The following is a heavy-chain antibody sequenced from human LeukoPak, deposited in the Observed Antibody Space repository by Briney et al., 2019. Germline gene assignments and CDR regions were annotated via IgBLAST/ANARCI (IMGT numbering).Heavy chain of an antibody. V-gene: IGHV1-69*05. Sequence: ASVKVSCKASGGTFSSYAISWVRQAPGQGLEWMGGIIPIFGTANYAQKFQGRVTITTDESTSTAYMELSSLRSEDTAVYYCASSCNSTSCNPSWGHVTLVTV. D-gene: IGHD2-2*01. CDR2: IIPIFGTA. CDR3: ASSCNSTSCNPS. CDR1: GGTFSSYA. J-gene: IGHJ5*01.